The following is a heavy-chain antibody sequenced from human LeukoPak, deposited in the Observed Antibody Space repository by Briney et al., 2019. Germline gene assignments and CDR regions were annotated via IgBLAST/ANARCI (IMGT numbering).Heavy chain of an antibody. D-gene: IGHD3-16*01. CDR2: ISGRSSHI. J-gene: IGHJ1*01. V-gene: IGHV3-21*01. CDR1: GFSFSDYD. Sequence: GGSLRLSCSASGFSFSDYDMNWVRQARGKGLEWVSAISGRSSHIYYGESVKGRFTISRDNAKNSLYLQRDSLGVEDTAVYYCGRAFPPLRTSSAGDLWGQGTLVIVSS. CDR3: GRAFPPLRTSSAGDL.